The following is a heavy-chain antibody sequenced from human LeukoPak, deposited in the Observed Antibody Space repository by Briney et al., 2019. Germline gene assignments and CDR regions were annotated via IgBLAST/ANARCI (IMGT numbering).Heavy chain of an antibody. CDR3: ARHREVGSTRGRYYFAY. V-gene: IGHV3-11*04. J-gene: IGHJ4*02. Sequence: PGGSLRLSCAASGFTFSDYYMSWIRQAPGKGLEWVSYISSSGSTIYYADSVKGRFTISRDNAKNSLYLQMNSLRPEDTAVYYCARHREVGSTRGRYYFAYWGQGTLVTVSS. CDR2: ISSSGSTI. CDR1: GFTFSDYY. D-gene: IGHD2-2*01.